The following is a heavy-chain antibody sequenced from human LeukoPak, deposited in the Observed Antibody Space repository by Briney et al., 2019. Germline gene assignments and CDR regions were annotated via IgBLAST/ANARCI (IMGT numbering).Heavy chain of an antibody. CDR1: GGTFSSYA. V-gene: IGHV1-46*01. J-gene: IGHJ4*02. Sequence: ASVKVSCKASGGTFSSYAISWVRQAPGQGLEWMGIINPSGGSTSYAQKFQGRVTITRDTSTSTVYMELSSLRSEDTAVYYCARGGATRVEGSDYWGQGTLVTVSS. CDR3: ARGGATRVEGSDY. CDR2: INPSGGST. D-gene: IGHD1-26*01.